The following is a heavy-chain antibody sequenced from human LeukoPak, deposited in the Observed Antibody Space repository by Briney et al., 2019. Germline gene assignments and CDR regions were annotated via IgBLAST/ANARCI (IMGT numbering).Heavy chain of an antibody. D-gene: IGHD4-17*01. V-gene: IGHV4-59*11. CDR1: GDSFSSHY. CDR3: ARDLVTVTKGFDI. CDR2: ISYIGST. J-gene: IGHJ3*02. Sequence: PSETLSLTCTVSGDSFSSHYWSWIRQPPGKGLEWIGYISYIGSTNYNPSFKSRVTISIDTSKNQFSLKLSSVTAADTAVYYCARDLVTVTKGFDIWGQGTMVSVSS.